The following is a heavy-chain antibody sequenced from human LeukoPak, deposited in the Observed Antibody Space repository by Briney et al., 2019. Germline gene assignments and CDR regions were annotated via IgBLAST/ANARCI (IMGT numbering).Heavy chain of an antibody. D-gene: IGHD5-18*01. CDR2: ISSSSSYT. V-gene: IGHV3-11*05. Sequence: PGGSLRLSCAASGFTFSDYYMSWIRQAPGKGLEWVSYISSSSSYTNYADSVKGRFTISRDNAKNSLYLQMNSLRAEDTAVYYCARGAGGIQLWSNFDYWGQGTLVTVSS. CDR3: ARGAGGIQLWSNFDY. J-gene: IGHJ4*02. CDR1: GFTFSDYY.